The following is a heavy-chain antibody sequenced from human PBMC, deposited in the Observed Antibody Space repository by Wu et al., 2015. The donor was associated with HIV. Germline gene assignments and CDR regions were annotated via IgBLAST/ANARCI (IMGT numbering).Heavy chain of an antibody. V-gene: IGHV1-69*05. CDR3: AREVRLPKSRDLFGELPRPEDYYYYYGMDV. J-gene: IGHJ6*02. Sequence: QVQLVQSGAEVKKPGSSVKVSCKASGGTFSSYAISWVRQAPGQGLEWMGGIIPIFGTANYAQKFQGRVTITTDESTSTAYMELSSLRSEDTAVYYCAREVRLPKSRDLFGELPRPEDYYYYYGMDVWGQGTTVTVSS. CDR1: GGTFSSYA. CDR2: IIPIFGTA. D-gene: IGHD3-10*02.